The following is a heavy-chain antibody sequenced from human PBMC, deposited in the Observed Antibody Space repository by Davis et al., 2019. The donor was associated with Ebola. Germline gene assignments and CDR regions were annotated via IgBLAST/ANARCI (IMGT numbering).Heavy chain of an antibody. Sequence: GESLKISCAASGFTFSSYAMSWVRQAPGKGLEWVSAFSGSGGSTYYADSVKGRFTISRDNSKNTLYLQMNSLRAEDTAVYYCAKDWAAGSRDYYYGMDVWGQGTTVTVSS. J-gene: IGHJ6*02. CDR3: AKDWAAGSRDYYYGMDV. CDR1: GFTFSSYA. CDR2: FSGSGGST. D-gene: IGHD3-16*01. V-gene: IGHV3-23*01.